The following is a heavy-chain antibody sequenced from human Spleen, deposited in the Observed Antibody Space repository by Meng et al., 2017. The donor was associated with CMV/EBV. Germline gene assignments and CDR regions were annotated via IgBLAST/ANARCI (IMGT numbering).Heavy chain of an antibody. D-gene: IGHD5/OR15-5a*01. J-gene: IGHJ4*02. V-gene: IGHV4-34*01. CDR1: GGSFSGYY. Sequence: SLTCAVYGGSFSGYYWSWIRQPPGKGLEWIGEINHSGSTNYNPSIKSRVTISVDTSKNQFSLKLSSVTAADTAVYYCARGRVSGLDYWGQGTLVTVSS. CDR3: ARGRVSGLDY. CDR2: INHSGST.